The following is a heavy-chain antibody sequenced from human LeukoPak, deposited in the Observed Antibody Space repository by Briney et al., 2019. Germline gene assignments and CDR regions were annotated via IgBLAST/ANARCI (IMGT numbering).Heavy chain of an antibody. CDR2: ISYDGSNK. D-gene: IGHD3-3*01. CDR3: AKEAYYNFWSGYRTSDFDPLDY. J-gene: IGHJ4*02. V-gene: IGHV3-30*18. Sequence: GGSLRLSYAASGFTFSSYGMHWVRQAPGKGLEWVAVISYDGSNKYYADSVKGRFTISRDNSKNTLYLQMNSLRAEDTAVYYCAKEAYYNFWSGYRTSDFDPLDYWGQGTLVTVSS. CDR1: GFTFSSYG.